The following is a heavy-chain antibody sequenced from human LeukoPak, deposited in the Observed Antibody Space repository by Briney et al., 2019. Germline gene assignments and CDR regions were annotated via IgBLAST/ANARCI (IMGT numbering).Heavy chain of an antibody. Sequence: SETLSLTCAVYGGSFSGYYWSGIRQPPGKGLEWIGEIDHSGSTNYNPSLKSRVIISVDTFKNQFSLKVSSVTAADTAVYYCARATYIPVPGTWSLDYWGQGTLVTVSS. V-gene: IGHV4-34*01. CDR2: IDHSGST. J-gene: IGHJ4*02. CDR3: ARATYIPVPGTWSLDY. CDR1: GGSFSGYY. D-gene: IGHD6-19*01.